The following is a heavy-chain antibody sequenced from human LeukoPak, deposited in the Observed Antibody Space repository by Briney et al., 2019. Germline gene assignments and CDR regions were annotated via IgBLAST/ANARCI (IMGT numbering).Heavy chain of an antibody. V-gene: IGHV3-23*01. CDR2: ISGSGSGT. Sequence: PGGPLRLSCATSGFTFSTYAMSWVRQAPGKRLEWVSLISGSGSGTHYADSVKGRFAISRDNSKNMLYLHMNTLRADDTAAYYCARSGTEDGYNIDFGHWGQGTLVTVSS. CDR1: GFTFSTYA. CDR3: ARSGTEDGYNIDFGH. J-gene: IGHJ5*02. D-gene: IGHD5-24*01.